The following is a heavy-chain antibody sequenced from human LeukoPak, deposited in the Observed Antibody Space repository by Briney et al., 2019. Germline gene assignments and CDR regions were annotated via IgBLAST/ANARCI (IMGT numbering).Heavy chain of an antibody. Sequence: SETLSLTCTVSGASISNYYWSWIRQTPEKGLEWMGHIHTSGESRYYPSLESRLTMSIDTSRYQLSLMMTSVTAADTAVYFCARLGSYHDFCGQGALVTVSS. J-gene: IGHJ4*02. CDR1: GASISNYY. D-gene: IGHD1-26*01. V-gene: IGHV4-4*09. CDR3: ARLGSYHDF. CDR2: IHTSGES.